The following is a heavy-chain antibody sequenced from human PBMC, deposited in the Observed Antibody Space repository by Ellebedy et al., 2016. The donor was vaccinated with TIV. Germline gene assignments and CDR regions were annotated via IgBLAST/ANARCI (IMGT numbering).Heavy chain of an antibody. CDR2: IIPIYDTT. CDR3: ARGVMDASGWFNFDA. Sequence: AASVKVSCKASGGTFSDYSDYSINWVRQAPGQGLEWMGGIIPIYDTTHYTQKFQGRVTITADESTTTFYIDLTRLRSEDTAVYYCARGVMDASGWFNFDAWGQGTLVTVSS. D-gene: IGHD6-19*01. J-gene: IGHJ4*02. CDR1: GGTFSDYSDYS. V-gene: IGHV1-69*13.